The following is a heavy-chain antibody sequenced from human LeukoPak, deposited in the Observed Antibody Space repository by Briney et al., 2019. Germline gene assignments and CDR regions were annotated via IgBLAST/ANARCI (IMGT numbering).Heavy chain of an antibody. CDR1: GFTFSSYG. V-gene: IGHV3-30*18. CDR3: AKEANDYGDYVGSFDI. CDR2: ISYDGSNK. D-gene: IGHD4-17*01. J-gene: IGHJ3*02. Sequence: GGSLRLSCAASGFTFSSYGMHWVRQAPGKGLEWVAVISYDGSNKYYADSVKGRFTISRDNSKNTLYLQMNSLRAEDTAVYYCAKEANDYGDYVGSFDIWGQGTMVTVSS.